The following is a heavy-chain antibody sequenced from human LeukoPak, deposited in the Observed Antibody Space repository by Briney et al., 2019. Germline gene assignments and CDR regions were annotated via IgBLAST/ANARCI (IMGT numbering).Heavy chain of an antibody. CDR3: ARELTYADY. CDR1: GGSISSGDYY. D-gene: IGHD4/OR15-4a*01. V-gene: IGHV4-30-4*01. J-gene: IGHJ4*02. CDR2: IYYSGST. Sequence: PSRTLSLTCTVSGGSISSGDYYWSWIRQPPGKGLEWIGYIYYSGSTYYNPSLKSRVTMSVGTSKNQFSLKLSSVTAADTAVYYCARELTYADYWGQGTLVTVSS.